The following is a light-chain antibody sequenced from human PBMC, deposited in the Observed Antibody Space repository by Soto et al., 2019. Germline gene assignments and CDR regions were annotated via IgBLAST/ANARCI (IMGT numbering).Light chain of an antibody. CDR2: DAS. CDR3: QQFNSYPRA. Sequence: AIPLTQSPSSLSASVGDRVTITCRASQGISSALAWYQQKPGKAPKLLIYDASSLESGVPSRFSGSGSGTDFTLTISSLQPEDFATYYCQQFNSYPRAFGQGTRLEIK. V-gene: IGKV1-13*02. CDR1: QGISSA. J-gene: IGKJ5*01.